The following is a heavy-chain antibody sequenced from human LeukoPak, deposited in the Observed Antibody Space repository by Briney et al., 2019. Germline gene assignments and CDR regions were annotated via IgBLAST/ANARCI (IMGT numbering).Heavy chain of an antibody. J-gene: IGHJ4*02. CDR1: GGSISSYY. V-gene: IGHV4-59*08. D-gene: IGHD5-24*01. Sequence: SETLSLTCTVSGGSISSYYWSWIRQPPGKGLEWIGYIYYSGSTNYNPSLKSRVTISVDTSKNQFSLKLSSVTAADTAVYYCASRRDGYNYDYWGQGTLVTVSS. CDR3: ASRRDGYNYDY. CDR2: IYYSGST.